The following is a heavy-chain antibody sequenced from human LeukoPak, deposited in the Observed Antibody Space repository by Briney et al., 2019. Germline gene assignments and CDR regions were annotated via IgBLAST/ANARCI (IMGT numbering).Heavy chain of an antibody. V-gene: IGHV5-51*01. J-gene: IGHJ4*02. CDR2: IYPGDSVT. D-gene: IGHD5-18*01. CDR1: GYSFTSYW. Sequence: GESLKISCKGSGYSFTSYWIGWVRQMPGKGLEWMGIIYPGDSVTRYSSSFQGQVTISADKSISTAYLQWSSLRASDTAMYYCASGDTAMATSFDYWGQGTLVTVSS. CDR3: ASGDTAMATSFDY.